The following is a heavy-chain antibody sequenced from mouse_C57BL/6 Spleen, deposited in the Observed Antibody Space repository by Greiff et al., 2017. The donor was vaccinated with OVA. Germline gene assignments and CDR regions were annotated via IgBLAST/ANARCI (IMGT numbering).Heavy chain of an antibody. J-gene: IGHJ2*01. CDR2: IHPNSGST. CDR1: GYTFTSYW. D-gene: IGHD2-4*01. CDR3: ASPIYYDYDGYYFDY. Sequence: QVQLKQSGAELVKPGASVKLSCKASGYTFTSYWMHWVKQRPGQGLEWIGMIHPNSGSTNYNEKFKSKATLTVDKSSSTAYMQLSSLTSEDSAVYYCASPIYYDYDGYYFDYWGQGTTLTVSS. V-gene: IGHV1-64*01.